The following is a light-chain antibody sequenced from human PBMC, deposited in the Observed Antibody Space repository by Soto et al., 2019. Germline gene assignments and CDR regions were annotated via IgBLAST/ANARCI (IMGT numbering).Light chain of an antibody. CDR1: SSDVGGYNY. CDR2: EVS. Sequence: QSVLTQPASVSGSPGQSITISCTGTSSDVGGYNYVSWYQQHPGKAPKLMIYEVSNRPSGVSNRFSGSKSGNTASLTIFGLQAEDEAGYYCSSHTSSSTLWVFGGGTKLTVL. J-gene: IGLJ3*02. V-gene: IGLV2-14*01. CDR3: SSHTSSSTLWV.